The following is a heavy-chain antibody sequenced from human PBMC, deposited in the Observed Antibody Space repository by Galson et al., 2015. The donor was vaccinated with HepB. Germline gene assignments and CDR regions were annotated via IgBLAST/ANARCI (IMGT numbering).Heavy chain of an antibody. V-gene: IGHV3-30-3*01. D-gene: IGHD6-19*01. J-gene: IGHJ5*02. CDR3: AKDAASSGWYAEWFDP. Sequence: SLRLSCAASGFTFSSYAMHWVRQAPGKGLEWVAVISYDGSNKYYADSVKGRFTISRDNSKNTLYLQMNSLRAEDTAVYYCAKDAASSGWYAEWFDPWGQGTLVTVSS. CDR1: GFTFSSYA. CDR2: ISYDGSNK.